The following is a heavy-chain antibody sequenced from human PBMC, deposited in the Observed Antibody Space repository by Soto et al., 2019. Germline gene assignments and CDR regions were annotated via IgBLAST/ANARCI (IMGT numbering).Heavy chain of an antibody. CDR2: IIPLFGLP. V-gene: IGHV1-69*02. CDR3: AFDVQTGVVYFDN. J-gene: IGHJ4*02. D-gene: IGHD1-1*01. CDR1: GGTFSTYT. Sequence: QVQLVQSGAEVKKPGSSVKVSCKASGGTFSTYTISWVRQAPGQGLEWLGRIIPLFGLPNHAQKFQDRVTITADKSTDTAYLEMNSRRPEDTAVYYCAFDVQTGVVYFDNWGQGTLVTVSS.